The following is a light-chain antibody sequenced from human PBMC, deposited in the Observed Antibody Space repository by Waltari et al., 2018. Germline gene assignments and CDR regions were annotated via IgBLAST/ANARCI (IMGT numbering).Light chain of an antibody. Sequence: DIQMTQSPSTLSASVGDRVTITSRASQSVRTFLAWYQQKPGKAPKLLIYRASTLESGVPSRFAGSGSETEFTLTISGLQPDDFATYYCQQYNHYSWTFGQGTEVDIK. CDR2: RAS. CDR1: QSVRTF. V-gene: IGKV1-5*03. J-gene: IGKJ1*01. CDR3: QQYNHYSWT.